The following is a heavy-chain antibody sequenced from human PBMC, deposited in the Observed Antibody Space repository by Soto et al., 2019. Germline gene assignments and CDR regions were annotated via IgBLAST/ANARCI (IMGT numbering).Heavy chain of an antibody. CDR1: GFTFSSYS. Sequence: VQLVESGGGLVQPGGSLRLSCAASGFTFSSYSMNWVRQAPGKGLEWVSYISSSSSTIYYADSVKGRFTISRDNAKNSLYLQMNSLRAEDTAVYYCARVGSDYYGSGSYYNPYYYYYMDVWGKGTTVTVSS. V-gene: IGHV3-48*01. CDR3: ARVGSDYYGSGSYYNPYYYYYMDV. D-gene: IGHD3-10*01. CDR2: ISSSSSTI. J-gene: IGHJ6*03.